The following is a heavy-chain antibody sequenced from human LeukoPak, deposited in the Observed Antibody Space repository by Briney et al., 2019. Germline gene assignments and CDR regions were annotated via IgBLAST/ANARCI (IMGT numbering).Heavy chain of an antibody. D-gene: IGHD3-22*01. CDR2: IHPGDSDT. J-gene: IGHJ4*02. V-gene: IGHV5-51*01. CDR3: AKSNYYDSSGYNGAFDY. CDR1: GYSFTTYW. Sequence: GESLQISCKGSGYSFTTYWIGWVRPMPGKGLEWMGIIHPGDSDTKYCPSFQGQVTISADKSISTAYLQWSSLKASDTAMYYCAKSNYYDSSGYNGAFDYWGQGTLVTVSS.